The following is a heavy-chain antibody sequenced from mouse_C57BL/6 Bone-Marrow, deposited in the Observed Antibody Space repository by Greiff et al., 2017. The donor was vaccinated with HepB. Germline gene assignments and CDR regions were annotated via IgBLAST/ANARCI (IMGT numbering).Heavy chain of an antibody. D-gene: IGHD1-1*01. Sequence: VKLQQPGAELVRPGSSVKLSCKASGYTFTSYWMHWVKQRPIQGLEWIGNIDPSDSETHYNQKFKDKATLTVDKSSSTAYMQLSSLTSEDSAVYYCARRVYYYGRDAMDYWGQGTSVTVSS. CDR3: ARRVYYYGRDAMDY. CDR2: IDPSDSET. J-gene: IGHJ4*01. CDR1: GYTFTSYW. V-gene: IGHV1-52*01.